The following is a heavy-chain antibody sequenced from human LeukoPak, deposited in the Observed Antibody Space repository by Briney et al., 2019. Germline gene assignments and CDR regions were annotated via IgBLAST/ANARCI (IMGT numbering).Heavy chain of an antibody. V-gene: IGHV4-4*07. Sequence: PSETLSLTCTVSGGSISSYYGSWIRQPAGKGLEWIGRIYTRGSTNYNPSLKSRVTMSVDTSKNQFSLKLSSVTAADTAVYYCARSPSSSWYWEPRYYFDYWGQGNLVTVSS. J-gene: IGHJ4*02. CDR2: IYTRGST. D-gene: IGHD6-13*01. CDR1: GGSISSYY. CDR3: ARSPSSSWYWEPRYYFDY.